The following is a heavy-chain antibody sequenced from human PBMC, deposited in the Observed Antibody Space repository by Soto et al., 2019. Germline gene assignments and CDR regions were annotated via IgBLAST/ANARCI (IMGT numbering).Heavy chain of an antibody. J-gene: IGHJ6*03. CDR3: ARAAAAALNYYYYYIDV. CDR1: GGSFSGYY. Sequence: PSETLSLTCAVYGGSFSGYYWSWIRQPPGKGLEWIGEINHSGSTNYNPSLKSRVTISVDTSKNQFSLKLSSVTAADTAVYYCARAAAAALNYYYYYIDVWGKGTTVTVSS. CDR2: INHSGST. D-gene: IGHD6-13*01. V-gene: IGHV4-34*01.